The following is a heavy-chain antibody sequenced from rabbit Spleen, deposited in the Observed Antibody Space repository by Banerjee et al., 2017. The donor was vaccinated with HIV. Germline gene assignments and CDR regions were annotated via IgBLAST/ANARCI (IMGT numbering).Heavy chain of an antibody. D-gene: IGHD1-1*01. CDR3: ARDTSSSFSSYGMDL. V-gene: IGHV1S45*01. CDR2: IDTGSSGFT. CDR1: GVSFSSSSY. J-gene: IGHJ6*01. Sequence: QEQLEESGGGLVKPEGSLTLTCTASGVSFSSSSYMCWVRQAPGKGLEWIACIDTGSSGFTYLATWAKGRFTCSKTSSTTVSLQMTRLTAADTATYFCARDTSSSFSSYGMDLWGPGTLVTVS.